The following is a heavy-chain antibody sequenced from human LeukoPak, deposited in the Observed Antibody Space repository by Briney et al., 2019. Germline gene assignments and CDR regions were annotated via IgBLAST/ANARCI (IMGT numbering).Heavy chain of an antibody. J-gene: IGHJ4*02. CDR3: AEASSLLVHMGPTIDY. D-gene: IGHD6-13*01. Sequence: GGSLRLSCAASGFTFSSYAMSWVRQAPGKGLEWVSAISGSGGSTYYADSVKGRFTISRDNSKNTLYLQMNSLRAEDTAVYYCAEASSLLVHMGPTIDYWGQGTLVTVSS. V-gene: IGHV3-23*01. CDR1: GFTFSSYA. CDR2: ISGSGGST.